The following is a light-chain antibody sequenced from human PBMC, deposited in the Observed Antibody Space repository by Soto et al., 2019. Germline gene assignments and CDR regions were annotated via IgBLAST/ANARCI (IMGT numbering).Light chain of an antibody. Sequence: DIQMTQSPSTLSASVGDRVTITCRASQSISNRLAWYQQKPGKAPKVLIYDASGLESGVPSRFSGSGSGTESILTISSLQPDDCASYCCQHYGGMWTFGQGTKVEMK. V-gene: IGKV1-5*01. CDR2: DAS. J-gene: IGKJ1*01. CDR1: QSISNR. CDR3: QHYGGMWT.